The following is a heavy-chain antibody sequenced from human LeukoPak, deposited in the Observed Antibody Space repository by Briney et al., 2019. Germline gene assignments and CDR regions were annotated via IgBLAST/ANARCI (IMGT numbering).Heavy chain of an antibody. CDR3: ARGQPYDFWSGYYSYNWFDP. V-gene: IGHV4-34*01. Sequence: SETLSLTCAVYGGTFSGYYWSWIRQPPGQGLEWIGEINHSGSTNYNPSLKSRVTISVDTSKNQFSLKLSSVTAADTAVYYCARGQPYDFWSGYYSYNWFDPWGQGTLVTVSS. CDR2: INHSGST. CDR1: GGTFSGYY. J-gene: IGHJ5*02. D-gene: IGHD3-3*01.